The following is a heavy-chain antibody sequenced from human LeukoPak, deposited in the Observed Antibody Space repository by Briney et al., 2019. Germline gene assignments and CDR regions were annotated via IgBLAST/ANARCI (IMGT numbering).Heavy chain of an antibody. J-gene: IGHJ4*02. CDR2: ISYDGSNK. Sequence: PGGSLRLSCAASGFTFSSYGMHWVRQAPGKGLEWVAVISYDGSNKYYADSVKGRFTISRDNAKNSLYLQMNSLRAEDTAVYYCARRAAAPTSYFDYWGQGTLVTVSS. V-gene: IGHV3-30*03. CDR3: ARRAAAPTSYFDY. CDR1: GFTFSSYG. D-gene: IGHD6-13*01.